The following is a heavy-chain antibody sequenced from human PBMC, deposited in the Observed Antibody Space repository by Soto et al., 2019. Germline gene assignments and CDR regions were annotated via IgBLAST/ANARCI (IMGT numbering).Heavy chain of an antibody. Sequence: PVKRSWKGAGDAYSGYPISWLRNTPGQGLEWMGGIIPIFGTANYAQKFQGRVTITADKSTSTAYMELSSLRSEDTAVYYCARPYYYDSSGYPDLDYYYYYGMDVRGQATTVTVSS. CDR1: GDAYSGYP. CDR2: IIPIFGTA. CDR3: ARPYYYDSSGYPDLDYYYYYGMDV. D-gene: IGHD3-22*01. V-gene: IGHV1-69*06. J-gene: IGHJ6*02.